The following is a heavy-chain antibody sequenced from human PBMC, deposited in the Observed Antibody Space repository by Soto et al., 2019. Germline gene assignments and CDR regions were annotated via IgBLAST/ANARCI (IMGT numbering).Heavy chain of an antibody. J-gene: IGHJ4*02. Sequence: GGSLRLSCAASGFTFSSYGMPWVRQAPGKGLEWVAAIWYHGNNEHYLDSVKGRFAISRDNSKSTLYLQMNSLRAEDTGVYYCARDLGFYSDDYWGQGTLVTVSS. CDR2: IWYHGNNE. D-gene: IGHD4-4*01. CDR1: GFTFSSYG. V-gene: IGHV3-33*01. CDR3: ARDLGFYSDDY.